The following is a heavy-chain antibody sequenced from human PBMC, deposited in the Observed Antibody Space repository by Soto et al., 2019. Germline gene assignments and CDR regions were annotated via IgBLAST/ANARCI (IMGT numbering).Heavy chain of an antibody. J-gene: IGHJ4*02. CDR3: ARGKVYGDYQFDY. CDR2: IYYSGST. Sequence: SETLSLTCTVSGGSISFYYWIWIRQPPGKGLEWIGYIYYSGSTNYNPSLKGRVTISVDTSKNQFSLKLSSVTAADTAVYYCARGKVYGDYQFDYWGQGTLVTVSS. CDR1: GGSISFYY. V-gene: IGHV4-59*12. D-gene: IGHD4-17*01.